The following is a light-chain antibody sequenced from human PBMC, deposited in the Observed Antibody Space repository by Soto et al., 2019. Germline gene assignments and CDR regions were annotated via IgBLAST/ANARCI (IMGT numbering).Light chain of an antibody. Sequence: QSVLTQPPSASGTPGQRVTFSCSGSSSNIGSKAVNWYQHLPGTAPKLLIYSSSQRPSGVPDRFSGSKSGTSASLAISGLQSEDEADYYCAAWDDSLKGVVFGGGTKLTVL. V-gene: IGLV1-44*01. CDR2: SSS. CDR1: SSNIGSKA. J-gene: IGLJ2*01. CDR3: AAWDDSLKGVV.